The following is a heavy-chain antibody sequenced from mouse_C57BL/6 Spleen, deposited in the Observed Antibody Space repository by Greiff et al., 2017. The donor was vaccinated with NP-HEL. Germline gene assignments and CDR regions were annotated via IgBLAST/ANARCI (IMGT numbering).Heavy chain of an antibody. CDR1: GFTFSDYG. D-gene: IGHD2-3*01. J-gene: IGHJ1*03. Sequence: EVKVEESGGGLVKPGGSLKLSCAASGFTFSDYGMHWVRQAPEKGLEWVAYISSGSSTIYYADTVKGRFTISRDNAKNTLFLQMTSLRSEDTAMYYCARDGYYVGYFDGWGTGTTVTVSS. CDR2: ISSGSSTI. V-gene: IGHV5-17*01. CDR3: ARDGYYVGYFDG.